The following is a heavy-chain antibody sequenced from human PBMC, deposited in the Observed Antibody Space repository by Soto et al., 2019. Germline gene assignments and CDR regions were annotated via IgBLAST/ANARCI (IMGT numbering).Heavy chain of an antibody. V-gene: IGHV3-15*07. CDR1: GFTFSNAW. CDR2: IKSKTDGGTT. Sequence: GGSLRLSCAASGFTFSNAWMNWVRQAPGKGLEWVGRIKSKTDGGTTDYAAPVKGRFTISRDDSKNTLYLQMNSLKTEDTAVYYCTTQYYDFWSGECTVLADGCYFDYWGQGTLVTVAS. J-gene: IGHJ4*02. D-gene: IGHD3-3*01. CDR3: TTQYYDFWSGECTVLADGCYFDY.